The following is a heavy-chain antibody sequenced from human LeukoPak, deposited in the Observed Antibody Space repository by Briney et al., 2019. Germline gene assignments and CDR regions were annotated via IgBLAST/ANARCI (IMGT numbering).Heavy chain of an antibody. Sequence: GRSLRLSCAASGFTFSSYAMHWVRQAPGKGLEWVAVISYDGSNKYYADSVKGRFTISRDNSKNTLYLQMNSPRAEDTAVYYCARGKTIAVADYWGQGTLVTVSS. CDR2: ISYDGSNK. D-gene: IGHD6-19*01. V-gene: IGHV3-30-3*01. J-gene: IGHJ4*02. CDR1: GFTFSSYA. CDR3: ARGKTIAVADY.